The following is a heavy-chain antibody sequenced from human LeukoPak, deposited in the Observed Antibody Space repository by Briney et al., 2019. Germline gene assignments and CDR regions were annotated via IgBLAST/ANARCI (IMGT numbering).Heavy chain of an antibody. Sequence: SETLSLTRSVSWGSQCSSHELYLRQPPGEGLEGCGNIYFCESTNYNPSLKSRVTISVGSSKNQLSMTLSSLTAAHTAVHSRLFLIDFCRYYSRGYYFDYWGQGTLVTVSS. CDR2: IYFCEST. CDR3: LFLIDFCRYYSRGYYFDY. CDR1: WGSQCSSH. D-gene: IGHD3-3*01. J-gene: IGHJ4*02. V-gene: IGHV4-59*08.